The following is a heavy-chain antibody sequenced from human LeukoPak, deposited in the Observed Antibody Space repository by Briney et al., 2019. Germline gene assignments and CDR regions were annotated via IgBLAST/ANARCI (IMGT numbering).Heavy chain of an antibody. Sequence: ASVKVSCKASGYTFTSYYMHWVRQAPGQGLEWMGWISAYNGNTNYAQKLQGRVTMTTDTSTSTAYMELRSLRSDDTAVYYCARDRGTIVGATNWFDPWGQGTLVTVSS. CDR3: ARDRGTIVGATNWFDP. CDR2: ISAYNGNT. J-gene: IGHJ5*02. D-gene: IGHD1-26*01. CDR1: GYTFTSYY. V-gene: IGHV1-18*04.